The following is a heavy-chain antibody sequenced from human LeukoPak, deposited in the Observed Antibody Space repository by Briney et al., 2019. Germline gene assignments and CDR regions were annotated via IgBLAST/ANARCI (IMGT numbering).Heavy chain of an antibody. J-gene: IGHJ6*04. Sequence: GGSLRLSCAASGFTFSTFAVTWVRQPPGKGLEWVSSIFPSGGEIHYADSVRGRFTISRDNSKSTLSLQMNSLRAEDTAVYYCAELGITMIGGVWGKGTTVTISS. D-gene: IGHD3-10*02. CDR3: AELGITMIGGV. CDR1: GFTFSTFA. CDR2: IFPSGGEI. V-gene: IGHV3-23*01.